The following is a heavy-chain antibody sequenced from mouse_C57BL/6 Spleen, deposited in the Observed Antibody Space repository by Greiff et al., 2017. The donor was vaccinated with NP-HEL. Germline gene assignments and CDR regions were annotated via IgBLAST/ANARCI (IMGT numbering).Heavy chain of an antibody. J-gene: IGHJ1*03. V-gene: IGHV1-80*01. Sequence: QVQLQQSGAELVKPGASVKISCKASGYAFSSYWMNWVKQRPGKGLEWIGQIYPGDGDTNYNGKFKGKATLTADKSSSTAYMQLSSLTSEDSAVYFCARELYYGSSYVWYFDVWGTGTTVTVSS. CDR3: ARELYYGSSYVWYFDV. CDR1: GYAFSSYW. CDR2: IYPGDGDT. D-gene: IGHD1-1*01.